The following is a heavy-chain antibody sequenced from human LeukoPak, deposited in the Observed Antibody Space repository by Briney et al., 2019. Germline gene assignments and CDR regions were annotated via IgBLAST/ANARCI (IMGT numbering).Heavy chain of an antibody. CDR3: ARQGVATVDY. D-gene: IGHD5-12*01. CDR1: GFTFSDYS. V-gene: IGHV3-48*02. Sequence: GGSLRLSCAVSGFTFSDYSMTWVRQAPAKGLEWVAYISGASSTIYYADSVKGRFTISRDSAKDSLYLQMSSLRDEDTAVYYCARQGVATVDYWGQGTLVTVSS. CDR2: ISGASSTI. J-gene: IGHJ4*02.